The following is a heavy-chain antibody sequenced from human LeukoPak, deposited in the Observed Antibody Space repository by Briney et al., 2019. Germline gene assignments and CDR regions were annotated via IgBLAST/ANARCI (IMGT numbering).Heavy chain of an antibody. V-gene: IGHV3-74*01. D-gene: IGHD3-10*01. CDR2: INRDGSTT. Sequence: GGSLRLSCAASGFTFSNYWVHWVRQAPGKGLVWVSRINRDGSTTNYAGSVKGRFTVSRDNAKNTLNLQMNSLRAEDTAVYYCARDRKSGESSEIDFWGQGTLVTVSS. CDR3: ARDRKSGESSEIDF. J-gene: IGHJ4*02. CDR1: GFTFSNYW.